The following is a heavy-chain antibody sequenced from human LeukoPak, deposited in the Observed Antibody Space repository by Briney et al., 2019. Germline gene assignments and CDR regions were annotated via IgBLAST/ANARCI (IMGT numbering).Heavy chain of an antibody. D-gene: IGHD3-16*01. Sequence: PSDTLSLTCTVSGGSISSYYWSWIRQPAGKGLEWIGRIYASGSTNYNPSLKSRVTMSVDMSKNQFSLKLSSVTAADTAVYYCARDLIHSALGDFHYWGQGVLVTVSS. CDR3: ARDLIHSALGDFHY. CDR2: IYASGST. V-gene: IGHV4-4*07. J-gene: IGHJ4*02. CDR1: GGSISSYY.